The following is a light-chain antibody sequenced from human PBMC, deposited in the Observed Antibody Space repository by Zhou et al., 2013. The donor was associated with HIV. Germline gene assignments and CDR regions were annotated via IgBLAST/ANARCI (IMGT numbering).Light chain of an antibody. Sequence: DIQMTQSPSSLSASVGDRVTITCRASQNINTFLNWYQHKPGKAPKRLIYAASSLQSGVPLRFSGSRSGTEFTLTINSLQFEDFATYYCLQHNTYPFTFGGGTKVEVK. CDR3: LQHNTYPFT. CDR1: QNINTF. J-gene: IGKJ4*01. V-gene: IGKV1-17*01. CDR2: AAS.